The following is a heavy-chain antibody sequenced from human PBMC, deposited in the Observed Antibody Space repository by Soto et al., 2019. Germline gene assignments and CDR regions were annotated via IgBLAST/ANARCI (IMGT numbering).Heavy chain of an antibody. Sequence: QVQLVQSGAEVKKPVSSVKVSCKASGGTFSSDAISWVRQAPGQGLEWMGGIIPISETTNYAQKFQGRVTITADESKSTAYMELSSLRSEDTAVYYCAKSQGSSTSLEIYYYYYYGMDVWGQGTTVTVSS. V-gene: IGHV1-69*01. CDR3: AKSQGSSTSLEIYYYYYYGMDV. D-gene: IGHD2-2*01. CDR1: GGTFSSDA. J-gene: IGHJ6*02. CDR2: IIPISETT.